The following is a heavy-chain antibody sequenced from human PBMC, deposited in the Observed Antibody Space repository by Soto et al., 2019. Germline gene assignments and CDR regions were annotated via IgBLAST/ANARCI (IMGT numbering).Heavy chain of an antibody. CDR2: INPNSGGT. D-gene: IGHD6-6*01. J-gene: IGHJ4*02. CDR1: GYTFTGYY. Sequence: QVQLVQSGAEVKKPGASVKVSCKASGYTFTGYYMHWVRQAPGQGLEWMGWINPNSGGTNYAQKFQGWVTMTRDTSISTAYMELRRLRSDDTAVYYCARANGEAAPSFDYWGQGTLVTVSS. CDR3: ARANGEAAPSFDY. V-gene: IGHV1-2*04.